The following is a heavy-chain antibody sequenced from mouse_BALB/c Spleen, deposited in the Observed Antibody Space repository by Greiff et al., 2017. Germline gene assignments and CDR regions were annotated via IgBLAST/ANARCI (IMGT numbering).Heavy chain of an antibody. CDR2: IDPSDSET. D-gene: IGHD1-1*01. CDR1: GYSFTSYW. CDR3: ARDDTTVVARRRNWYFDV. V-gene: IGHV1S126*01. Sequence: QGQLKQSGPQLVRPGASVKISCKASGYSFTSYWMHWVKQRPGQGLEWIGMIDPSDSETRLNQKFKDKATLTVDKSSSTAYMQLSSPTSEDSAVYYCARDDTTVVARRRNWYFDVWGAGTTVTVSS. J-gene: IGHJ1*01.